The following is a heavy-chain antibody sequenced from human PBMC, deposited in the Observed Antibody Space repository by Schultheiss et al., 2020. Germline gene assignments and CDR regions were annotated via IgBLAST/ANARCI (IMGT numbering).Heavy chain of an antibody. CDR2: ISGSGGST. CDR1: GFTVSSNY. Sequence: GESLKISCAASGFTVSSNYMSWVRQAPGKGLEWVSAISGSGGSTYYADSVKGRFTISRDNSKNTLYLQMNSLRAEDTAVYYCAKVPGAGYFDYWGQGTLVTVSS. D-gene: IGHD4/OR15-4a*01. V-gene: IGHV3-23*01. CDR3: AKVPGAGYFDY. J-gene: IGHJ4*02.